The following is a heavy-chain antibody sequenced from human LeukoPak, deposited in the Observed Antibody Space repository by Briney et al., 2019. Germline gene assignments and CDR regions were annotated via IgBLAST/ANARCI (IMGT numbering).Heavy chain of an antibody. CDR1: GGSISYY. CDR2: IYYSGST. D-gene: IGHD2-15*01. Sequence: SETLSLTCSVSGGSISYYWSWIRQPPGKGLEWIGYIYYSGSTNYNPSLKSRVTMSVDTSKSQFSLKLSSVTAADTAVYYCARASSWYSASYYFDYWGQGTLVTVSS. J-gene: IGHJ4*02. CDR3: ARASSWYSASYYFDY. V-gene: IGHV4-59*01.